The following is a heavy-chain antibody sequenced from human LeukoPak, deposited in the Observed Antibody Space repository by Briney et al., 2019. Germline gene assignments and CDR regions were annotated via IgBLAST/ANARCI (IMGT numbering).Heavy chain of an antibody. CDR3: AKRSYRFGPAPFDV. D-gene: IGHD3-10*01. CDR1: GFTFDDYA. CDR2: ISGSGGST. V-gene: IGHV3-23*01. Sequence: PGRSLRLSCAASGFTFDDYAMHWFRQAPGKGLELFSAISGSGGSTYYADSVKGRFTISRDNSKNTLYLQMNSLRAEDTAVYYCAKRSYRFGPAPFDVWGKGTTVTVSS. J-gene: IGHJ6*04.